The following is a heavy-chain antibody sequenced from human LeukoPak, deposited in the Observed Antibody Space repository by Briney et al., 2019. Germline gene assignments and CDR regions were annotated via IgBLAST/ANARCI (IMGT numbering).Heavy chain of an antibody. D-gene: IGHD3-10*01. CDR1: GFTFSSYS. V-gene: IGHV3-21*01. CDR2: ISSSTSYI. CDR3: ARAFTYDSGSYYIGD. Sequence: GGSLRLSCAASGFTFSSYSMNWVRQAPGKGLEWVSSISSSTSYIYYADSVKGRFTISRDNSKNSLYLQMNSLRAEDTAVYYCARAFTYDSGSYYIGDWGQGTLVTVSS. J-gene: IGHJ4*02.